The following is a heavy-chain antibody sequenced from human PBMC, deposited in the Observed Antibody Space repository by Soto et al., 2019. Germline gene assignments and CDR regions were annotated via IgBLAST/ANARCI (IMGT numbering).Heavy chain of an antibody. J-gene: IGHJ3*02. CDR1: GFTFSSYA. CDR2: ISGSGGST. D-gene: IGHD3-22*01. CDR3: AKDLDSGYYYDSSVSDAFDI. V-gene: IGHV3-23*01. Sequence: GGSLRLSCAASGFTFSSYAMSWVRQAPGKGLEWVSAISGSGGSTYYADSVKGRFTISRDNSKNTLYLQMNSLRAEDTPVYYCAKDLDSGYYYDSSVSDAFDIWCQGTMVTVSS.